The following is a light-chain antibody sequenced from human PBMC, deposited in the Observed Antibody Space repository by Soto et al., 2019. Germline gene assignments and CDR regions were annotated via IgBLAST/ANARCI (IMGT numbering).Light chain of an antibody. Sequence: EIVLTQSPGTLSLSPGERATLSCRASQSVSSSYLAWYQQKPGQAPRPLIYGASSRAIGIPARFSGSGSGTDFTLTISSLEPEDFAVYYCQQYGSSPWTVGQGTKVEIK. CDR2: GAS. CDR3: QQYGSSPWT. J-gene: IGKJ1*01. CDR1: QSVSSSY. V-gene: IGKV3-20*01.